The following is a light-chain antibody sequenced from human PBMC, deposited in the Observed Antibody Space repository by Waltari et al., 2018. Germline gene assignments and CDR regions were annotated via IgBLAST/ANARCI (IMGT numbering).Light chain of an antibody. V-gene: IGKV3-20*01. Sequence: EIVLTQSPGTLSLSPGERATLSCRASQSISRYLAWYQQKPGQAPRLLIYAASSRATGSPDRFGGRGSGTDFSLTISRLEPEDFAVYYCQNHERLPAMFGQGTKVEIK. CDR3: QNHERLPAM. CDR2: AAS. J-gene: IGKJ1*01. CDR1: QSISRY.